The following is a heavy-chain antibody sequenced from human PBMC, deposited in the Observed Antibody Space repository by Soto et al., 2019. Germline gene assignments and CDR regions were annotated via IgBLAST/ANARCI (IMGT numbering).Heavy chain of an antibody. CDR2: IYYSGST. D-gene: IGHD3-22*01. CDR1: GGSISSYY. CDR3: VRDWGSGYGS. Sequence: SETLSLTCTVSGGSISSYYWSWIRQPPGKGLEWIGYIYYSGSTNYNPSLKSRVTISVDTSKNQFSLKLSSVTAADTAVYYCVRDWGSGYGSWGQGTLVTVSS. V-gene: IGHV4-59*01. J-gene: IGHJ5*02.